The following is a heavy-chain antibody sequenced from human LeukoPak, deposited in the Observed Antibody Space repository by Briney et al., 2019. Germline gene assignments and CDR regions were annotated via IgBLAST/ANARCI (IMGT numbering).Heavy chain of an antibody. CDR3: ARDDSGSYHQLGV. J-gene: IGHJ6*02. CDR2: IYYSGST. D-gene: IGHD1-26*01. CDR1: GDSISTYY. V-gene: IGHV4-59*01. Sequence: SETLSLTCTVSGDSISTYYWSWIRQPPGKGLEWIGYIYYSGSTNYNPSLKSRVTISVDTSKSQFSLKLISVTAADTAVYYCARDDSGSYHQLGVWGQGTTVTVSS.